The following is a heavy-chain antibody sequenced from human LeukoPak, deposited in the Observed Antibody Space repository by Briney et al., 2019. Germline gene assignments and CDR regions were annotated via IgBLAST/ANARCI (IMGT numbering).Heavy chain of an antibody. CDR2: IYYSGST. D-gene: IGHD3-16*01. CDR1: GGSISSYY. Sequence: SETLSLTCTVSGGSISSYYWSWIRQPPGKGLEWIGYIYYSGSTNYNPSLKSRVTISVDTSKNQFSLKLSSVTAADTAVYYCARGLKGYYYYMDVWGKGTTVTISS. J-gene: IGHJ6*03. CDR3: ARGLKGYYYYMDV. V-gene: IGHV4-59*01.